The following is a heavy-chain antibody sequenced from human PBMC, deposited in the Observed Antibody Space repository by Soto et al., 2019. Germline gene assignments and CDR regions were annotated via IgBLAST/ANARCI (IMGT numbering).Heavy chain of an antibody. CDR1: GGSVSSGSYY. V-gene: IGHV4-61*01. D-gene: IGHD6-19*01. CDR2: IYYSGRT. Sequence: QVQLQESGPGLVKPSETLSLTCTVSGGSVSSGSYYWRWIRQPPGKGLEWIGYIYYSGRTNYNPSLKSRVTISVDTSKNQFSLKLSSVTAADTAVYYCARGIEGWYQGRYYYGMDVWGQGTTVTVSS. CDR3: ARGIEGWYQGRYYYGMDV. J-gene: IGHJ6*02.